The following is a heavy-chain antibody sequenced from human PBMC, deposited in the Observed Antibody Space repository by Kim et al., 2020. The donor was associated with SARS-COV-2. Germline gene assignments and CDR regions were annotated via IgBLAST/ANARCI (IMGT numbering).Heavy chain of an antibody. CDR1: GYTFTTYA. D-gene: IGHD2-15*01. CDR3: ARGVGINWFDP. V-gene: IGHV1-3*04. J-gene: IGHJ5*02. CDR2: INTGNGNT. Sequence: ASVKVSCKASGYTFTTYAMHWVRQAPGQRLEWMGWINTGNGNTKYSQKFQGRVIITRDTSASTAYMELSSLRSEDTAVYYCARGVGINWFDPWGQGTLVTVAS.